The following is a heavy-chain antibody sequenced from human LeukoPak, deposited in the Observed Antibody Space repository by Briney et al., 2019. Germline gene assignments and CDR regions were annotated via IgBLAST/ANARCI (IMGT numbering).Heavy chain of an antibody. CDR2: IYYSGST. CDR1: GGSISSSSYY. J-gene: IGHJ4*02. Sequence: SETLSLTCTVSGGSISSSSYYWGWIRQPPGKGLEWIGSIYYSGSTYYNPSLKSRVTISVDTSKNQFSLKLSSVTAADTAVYYCARARVVPAGPFDYWGQGTLVTVSS. D-gene: IGHD2-2*01. CDR3: ARARVVPAGPFDY. V-gene: IGHV4-39*07.